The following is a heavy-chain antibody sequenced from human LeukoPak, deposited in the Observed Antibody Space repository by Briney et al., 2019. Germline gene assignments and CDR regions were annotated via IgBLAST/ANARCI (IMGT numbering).Heavy chain of an antibody. V-gene: IGHV3-7*01. CDR1: SFTFSSYW. D-gene: IGHD1-26*01. Sequence: PGGSLRLSCAASSFTFSSYWLSWVRQAPGKGLEWVASIEQDGSQKYYVDSVRGRFTISRDNAKNSVYLQTNSLRVEDTAVYYCARNSGSNPFDYWGQGTLVTVSS. J-gene: IGHJ4*02. CDR3: ARNSGSNPFDY. CDR2: IEQDGSQK.